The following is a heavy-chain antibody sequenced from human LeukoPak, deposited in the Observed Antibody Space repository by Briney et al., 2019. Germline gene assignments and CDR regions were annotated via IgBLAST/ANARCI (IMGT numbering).Heavy chain of an antibody. J-gene: IGHJ4*02. CDR3: ARDRGLGSSFFDY. V-gene: IGHV4-38-2*02. Sequence: PSETLSLTCTVSGYSISSDYYWGRIRQPPGKGLEWIGTIYHSGNTYYNPSLKSRLTISVDTSKNQFSLRLSSVTAADTAVYYCARDRGLGSSFFDYWGQGTLVTVSS. CDR2: IYHSGNT. CDR1: GYSISSDYY. D-gene: IGHD6-6*01.